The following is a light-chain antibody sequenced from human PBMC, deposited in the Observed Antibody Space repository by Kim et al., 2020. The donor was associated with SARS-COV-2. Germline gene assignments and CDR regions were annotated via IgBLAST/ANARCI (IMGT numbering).Light chain of an antibody. CDR2: DAS. CDR1: QSVSSY. J-gene: IGKJ4*02. V-gene: IGKV3-11*01. Sequence: EIVLTQSPATLSLSPGERATLSCRASQSVSSYLAWYQQNPGQAPRLLIYDASNRSTGIPARFSGSGSGTDFTLTISSLEPEDFAVYYCQQRSNWPTLTFGGGTKVGIK. CDR3: QQRSNWPTLT.